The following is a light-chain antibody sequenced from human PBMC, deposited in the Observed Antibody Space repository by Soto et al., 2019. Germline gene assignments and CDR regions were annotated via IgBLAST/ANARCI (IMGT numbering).Light chain of an antibody. CDR2: SAS. CDR1: QTVNKNY. CDR3: QQHINWPLT. V-gene: IGKV3D-20*02. Sequence: EIVLTHSPGTLSLSPWEIATLSCRASQTVNKNYFAWYQQKPGQAPRPLMYSASSRATGIPARFSGSGSGADFTLTISSLEPEDFALYYCQQHINWPLTFGGGTKVDIK. J-gene: IGKJ4*01.